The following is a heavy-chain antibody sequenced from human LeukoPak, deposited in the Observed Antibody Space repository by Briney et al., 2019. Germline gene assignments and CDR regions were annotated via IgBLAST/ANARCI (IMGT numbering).Heavy chain of an antibody. CDR2: MYYSGRT. CDR1: GGSISSSIYY. Sequence: PSETLSLTCTVSGGSISSSIYYWGWIRQPPGKGLEWIGSMYYSGRTYYNPSLKSRVTMSVDTSENQFSLKLSSVTAADTAVYYCARDDHDYVKGWYFDLWGRGTLVTVSS. CDR3: ARDDHDYVKGWYFDL. D-gene: IGHD3-16*01. V-gene: IGHV4-39*07. J-gene: IGHJ2*01.